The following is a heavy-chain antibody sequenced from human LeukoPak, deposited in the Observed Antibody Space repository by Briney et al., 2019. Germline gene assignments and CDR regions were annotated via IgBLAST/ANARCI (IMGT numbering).Heavy chain of an antibody. J-gene: IGHJ4*02. CDR1: GGSISSYY. CDR3: ARHVRRAPGAEDTAMVMWIDY. V-gene: IGHV4-59*08. CDR2: IYYSGST. D-gene: IGHD5-18*01. Sequence: SETLSLTCTVSGGSISSYYWSWIRQPPGKGLEWIGYIYYSGSTNYNPSLKSRVTISVDTSKNQFSLKLSSVTAADTAVYYCARHVRRAPGAEDTAMVMWIDYWGQGTLVTVSS.